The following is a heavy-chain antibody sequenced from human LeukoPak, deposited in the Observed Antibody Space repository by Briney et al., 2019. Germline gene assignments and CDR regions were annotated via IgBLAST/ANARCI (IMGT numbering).Heavy chain of an antibody. V-gene: IGHV3-23*01. J-gene: IGHJ4*02. CDR3: ARDSRKGYDFWSGYDDY. CDR2: FSGSGGST. D-gene: IGHD3-3*01. CDR1: GFTFSSYA. Sequence: HTGGSLRLSCAASGFTFSSYAMSWVRQAPGKGLECISGFSGSGGSTYYADSVKGRFTISRDNAKNSLYLQMNSLRAEDTAVYYCARDSRKGYDFWSGYDDYWGQGTLVTVSS.